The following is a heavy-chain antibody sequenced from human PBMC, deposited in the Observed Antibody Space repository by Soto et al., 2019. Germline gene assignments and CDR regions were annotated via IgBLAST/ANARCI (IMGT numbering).Heavy chain of an antibody. D-gene: IGHD2-2*01. CDR2: ISSSSSYI. CDR1: GFTFSSYS. J-gene: IGHJ6*03. V-gene: IGHV3-21*01. Sequence: GGSLRLSCAASGFTFSSYSMNWVRQAPGKGLEWVSSISSSSSYIYYADSVKGRFTISRDNAKNSLYLQMNSLRAEDTAVYYCASDGVYCSSTSCYDPNYYYYMDVWGKGTTVTV. CDR3: ASDGVYCSSTSCYDPNYYYYMDV.